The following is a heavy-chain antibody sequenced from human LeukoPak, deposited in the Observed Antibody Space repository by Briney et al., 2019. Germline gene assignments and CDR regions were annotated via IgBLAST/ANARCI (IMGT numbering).Heavy chain of an antibody. D-gene: IGHD3-22*01. CDR2: ISGSGGST. V-gene: IGHV3-23*01. CDR1: GCTFSSYD. J-gene: IGHJ4*02. CDR3: AKDYYYDSSGYYSYFDY. Sequence: GGSLRLSCAASGCTFSSYDMSWVRQAPGKGLEWVTGISGSGGSTYYADSAKGRFTISRDNPKNTLCLQVNSLRAEDTAVYYCAKDYYYDSSGYYSYFDYWGQGTLVTVSS.